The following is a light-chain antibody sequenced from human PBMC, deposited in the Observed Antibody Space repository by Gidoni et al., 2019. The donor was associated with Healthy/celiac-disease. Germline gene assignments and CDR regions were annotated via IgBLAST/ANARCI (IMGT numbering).Light chain of an antibody. J-gene: IGLJ3*02. CDR1: SSNIGACYD. CDR2: GNS. Sequence: QSVLTQPPSVSGAPGQRVTISCTGSSSNIGACYDVHWYKQLPGTAPKLLIYGNSNRPSGVPDRFSGSKSGTSASLAITGLQAEDEADYYCQSYDSSLSGWDWVFGGGTKLTVL. V-gene: IGLV1-40*01. CDR3: QSYDSSLSGWDWV.